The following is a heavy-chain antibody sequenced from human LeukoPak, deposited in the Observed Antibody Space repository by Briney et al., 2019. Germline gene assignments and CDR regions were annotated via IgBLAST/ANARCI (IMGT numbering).Heavy chain of an antibody. D-gene: IGHD5-12*01. CDR1: GFTVSSNY. CDR2: IYSGGST. J-gene: IGHJ4*02. CDR3: ARASSRYSGYGTFDY. Sequence: GGSLRLSCAASGFTVSSNYVSWVRQAPGKGLEWVSVIYSGGSTYYADSVKGRFTISRDNSKNTLYLQMNSLRAEDTAVYYCARASSRYSGYGTFDYWGQGTLVTVSS. V-gene: IGHV3-53*01.